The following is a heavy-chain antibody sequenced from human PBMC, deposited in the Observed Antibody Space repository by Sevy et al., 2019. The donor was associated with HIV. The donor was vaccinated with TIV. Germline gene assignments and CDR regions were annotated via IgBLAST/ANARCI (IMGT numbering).Heavy chain of an antibody. Sequence: GGSLRLSCAASGFTFSSYAMHWVRQAPGKGLEWVAVISYDGSNKYYADSVKGRFTISRDNSKNTLYLQMNSLRAEDTAVYYCARDRQVTYYDFCSGYSRYYNYYYYGMDVWGQGTTVTVSS. D-gene: IGHD3-3*01. CDR1: GFTFSSYA. CDR3: ARDRQVTYYDFCSGYSRYYNYYYYGMDV. J-gene: IGHJ6*02. V-gene: IGHV3-30-3*01. CDR2: ISYDGSNK.